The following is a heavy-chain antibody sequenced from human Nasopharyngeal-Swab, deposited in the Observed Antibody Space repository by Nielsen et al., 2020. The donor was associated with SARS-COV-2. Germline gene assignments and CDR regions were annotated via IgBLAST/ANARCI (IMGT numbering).Heavy chain of an antibody. CDR2: ISGSGGST. CDR3: AKGDCGSYVGYFDY. J-gene: IGHJ4*02. D-gene: IGHD1-26*01. Sequence: GESLKISCAASGFTFSSYAMSWVRQAPGKGLEWVSAISGSGGSTYYADSVKGRFTISRDNSKNTLYLQMNSLRAEDTAVYYCAKGDCGSYVGYFDYWGQGTLVTVSS. CDR1: GFTFSSYA. V-gene: IGHV3-23*01.